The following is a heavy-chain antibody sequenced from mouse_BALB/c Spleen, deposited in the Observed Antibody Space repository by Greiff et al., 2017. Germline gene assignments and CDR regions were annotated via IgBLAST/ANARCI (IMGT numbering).Heavy chain of an antibody. D-gene: IGHD2-1*01. CDR1: GYTFTDYY. V-gene: IGHV1-84*02. CDR2: IYPGSGNT. Sequence: QVQLQQSGPELVKPGASVKISCKASGYTFTDYYINWVKQKPGQGLEWIGWIYPGSGNTKYNEKFKGKATLTVDTSSSTAYMQLSSLTSEDTAVYFCASQGGYYGNYVWYFDVWGAGTTVTVSS. J-gene: IGHJ1*01. CDR3: ASQGGYYGNYVWYFDV.